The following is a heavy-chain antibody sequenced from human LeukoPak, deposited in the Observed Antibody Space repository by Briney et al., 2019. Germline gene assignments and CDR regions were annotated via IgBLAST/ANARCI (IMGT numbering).Heavy chain of an antibody. CDR2: ISSSSSYI. CDR3: ARDSPGIAVAGTTETYYFDY. Sequence: GGSLRLSCAASGFTFSSYSMNWVRQAPGKGLEWVSSISSSSSYIYYADSVKGRFTISRDNAKNSLYLQMNSLRAEDTAVYYCARDSPGIAVAGTTETYYFDYWGQGTLVTVSS. J-gene: IGHJ4*02. D-gene: IGHD6-19*01. CDR1: GFTFSSYS. V-gene: IGHV3-21*01.